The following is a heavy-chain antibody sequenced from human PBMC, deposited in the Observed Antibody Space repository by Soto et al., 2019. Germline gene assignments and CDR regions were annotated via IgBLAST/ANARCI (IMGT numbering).Heavy chain of an antibody. CDR2: IIPIVGTT. CDR3: AREGYAFGPGAVRGAFDI. CDR1: GGTFGSNA. D-gene: IGHD4-4*01. Sequence: QVQLVQSGAELKKPGSSVKVSCKASGGTFGSNAISWVRQAPGQGLEWLGGIIPIVGTTNNAQKFQGRVTITADESTNTASVEPSSMRSEETAIYYCAREGYAFGPGAVRGAFDIWGQGTMVTVSS. V-gene: IGHV1-69*12. J-gene: IGHJ3*02.